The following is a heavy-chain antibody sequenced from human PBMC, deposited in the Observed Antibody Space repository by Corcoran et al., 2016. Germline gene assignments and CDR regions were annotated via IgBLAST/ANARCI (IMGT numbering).Heavy chain of an antibody. CDR3: ARVAAGYYYGMDV. CDR2: IKSKSDGGAT. J-gene: IGHJ6*02. D-gene: IGHD2-15*01. CDR1: GFTFSRAW. Sequence: EVQVVESGGGLVKPGGSLRLSCAASGFTFSRAWMNWVRQSPGEGLEWVGRIKSKSDGGATDYAAPVKGRFTISRDDSKNTRYLQMDSLETEDTAVYYCARVAAGYYYGMDVWGQGTTVTVSS. V-gene: IGHV3-15*07.